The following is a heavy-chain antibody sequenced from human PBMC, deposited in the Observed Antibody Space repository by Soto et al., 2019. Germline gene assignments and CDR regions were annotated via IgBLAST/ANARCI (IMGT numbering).Heavy chain of an antibody. V-gene: IGHV1-18*04. J-gene: IGHJ4*02. CDR1: GYTFTHYG. D-gene: IGHD2-15*01. CDR3: ARDVPGSGVPFWDY. Sequence: QIQLVQSGAEMKKPGASVKVSCKPSGYTFTHYGDSWLRQAPGQGLEWMGWISAYNGNTDYAHKFQGRVALTTDTSTSTAYMELRGLSPDDTAVYYCARDVPGSGVPFWDYWGQGTLVTVSS. CDR2: ISAYNGNT.